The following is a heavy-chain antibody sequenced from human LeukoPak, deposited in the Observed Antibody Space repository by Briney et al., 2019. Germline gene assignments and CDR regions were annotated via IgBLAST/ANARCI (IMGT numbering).Heavy chain of an antibody. J-gene: IGHJ4*02. D-gene: IGHD6-6*01. CDR2: ISWNSGSI. V-gene: IGHV3-9*01. Sequence: PGRSLRLSCAASGFTFDDYAMHWVRQAPGKGLEWVSGISWNSGSIGYADSVKGRFTISRDNAKNTLYLQMNSLSAEDTAVYYCARGYSSSYRIDYSGQGTLVTVSS. CDR1: GFTFDDYA. CDR3: ARGYSSSYRIDY.